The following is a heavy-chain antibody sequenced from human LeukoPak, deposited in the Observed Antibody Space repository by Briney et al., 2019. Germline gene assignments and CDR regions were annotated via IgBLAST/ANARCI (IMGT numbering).Heavy chain of an antibody. D-gene: IGHD2-2*01. Sequence: PGGSLRLSCAASGFTFSSYGMHWVRQAPGKGLEWVAVIWYVGSNKYYADSVRGRFTISRDNSKNTLYLQMNGLRAEDTAVYYCARGVTRYCSSTSCYYFDYWGQGTLVTVSS. CDR3: ARGVTRYCSSTSCYYFDY. J-gene: IGHJ4*02. CDR2: IWYVGSNK. CDR1: GFTFSSYG. V-gene: IGHV3-33*01.